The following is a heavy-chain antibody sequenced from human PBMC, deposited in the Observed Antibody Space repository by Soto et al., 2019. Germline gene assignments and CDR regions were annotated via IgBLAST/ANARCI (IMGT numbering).Heavy chain of an antibody. D-gene: IGHD3-10*01. J-gene: IGHJ4*02. CDR1: GLTFGSRA. Sequence: GGSLRLACVASGLTFGSRAMSWVRQAPGEGLQWVSTITDTGGDAKYADSVRGRFVISRDNSKKTLYLQMTSLTAEDSAMYFCARGSTDSYPGSRIFDFWGRGTLVTVSS. CDR2: ITDTGGDA. V-gene: IGHV3-23*01. CDR3: ARGSTDSYPGSRIFDF.